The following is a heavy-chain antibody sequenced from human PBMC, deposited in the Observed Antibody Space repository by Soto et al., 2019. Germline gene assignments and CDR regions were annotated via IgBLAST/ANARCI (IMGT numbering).Heavy chain of an antibody. Sequence: SETLSLTCTVSGGSISSSSYYWGWIRQPPGKGLEWIGSIYYSGSTYYNPSLKSRVTISVDTSKNQFSLKLSSVTAADTAVYYCARPASYYYDSSGYYSDYYYGMDVWGQGTTVTVSS. CDR1: GGSISSSSYY. J-gene: IGHJ6*02. CDR2: IYYSGST. V-gene: IGHV4-39*01. D-gene: IGHD3-22*01. CDR3: ARPASYYYDSSGYYSDYYYGMDV.